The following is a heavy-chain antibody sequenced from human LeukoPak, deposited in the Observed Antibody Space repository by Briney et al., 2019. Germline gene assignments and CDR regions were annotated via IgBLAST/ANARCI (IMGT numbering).Heavy chain of an antibody. D-gene: IGHD3-22*01. V-gene: IGHV3-33*01. Sequence: GGSLRLSCAASGFTFSSYGMHWVRQAPGKGLEWVAVIWYDGSNKYYADSVKGRFSISRDNSKNTLYLQMNSPRAEDTAVYYCARAAYYDSSGYIDYWGQGTLVTVSS. CDR1: GFTFSSYG. CDR2: IWYDGSNK. J-gene: IGHJ4*02. CDR3: ARAAYYDSSGYIDY.